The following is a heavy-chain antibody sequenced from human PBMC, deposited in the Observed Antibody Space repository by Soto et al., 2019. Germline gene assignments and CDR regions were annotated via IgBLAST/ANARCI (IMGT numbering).Heavy chain of an antibody. Sequence: SETLSLTCAVSGYSISSGYYWGWIRQPPGKGLEWIGSIYNSGSTYYNPSLKSRVTISVDTSKNQFSLKLSSVTAADTAVYYCARETIVEGLGDAFDIWGQGTMVTVSS. V-gene: IGHV4-38-2*02. CDR2: IYNSGST. CDR3: ARETIVEGLGDAFDI. D-gene: IGHD3-22*01. J-gene: IGHJ3*02. CDR1: GYSISSGYY.